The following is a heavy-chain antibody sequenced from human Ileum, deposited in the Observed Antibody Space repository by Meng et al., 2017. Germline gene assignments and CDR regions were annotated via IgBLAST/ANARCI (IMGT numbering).Heavy chain of an antibody. CDR3: ARSSTSPASYFFDY. J-gene: IGHJ4*02. Sequence: QVQLQESGPRLVGPSETLSLACTCSGCSVSSGSYYWSWIRQPPGKGLEWIGHIYYSGSTNYNPSLKSRVTISVDMSKNQFSLKLNSVTAADTAIYFCARSSTSPASYFFDYWGQGTLVTVSS. CDR2: IYYSGST. V-gene: IGHV4-61*01. D-gene: IGHD6-6*01. CDR1: GCSVSSGSYY.